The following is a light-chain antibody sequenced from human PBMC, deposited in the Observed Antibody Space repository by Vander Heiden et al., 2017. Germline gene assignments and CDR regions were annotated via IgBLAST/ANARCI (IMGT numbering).Light chain of an antibody. CDR1: QTVSENS. CDR2: GAS. Sequence: IVLTQSPGALPLSPGERATLSCRASQTVSENSLAWYQQKPGQAPRLLIFGASSRPTGLPDRFRGSGSGTDFTLTISRLEPEDFAVYYCQQYATSPFTFGPGTKVDI. V-gene: IGKV3-20*01. J-gene: IGKJ3*01. CDR3: QQYATSPFT.